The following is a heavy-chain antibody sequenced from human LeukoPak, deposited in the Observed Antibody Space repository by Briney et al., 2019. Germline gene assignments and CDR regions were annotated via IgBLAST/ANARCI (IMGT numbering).Heavy chain of an antibody. CDR3: ARDYYYYYYMAV. V-gene: IGHV4-39*07. CDR1: GGSISSSSYY. CDR2: IYYSGST. Sequence: SETLSLTCAVSGGSISSSSYYWGWIRQPPGKGLEWIGSIYYSGSTYYNPSLKSRVAISVDTSKNQFSLNLTSVTAADTAVYYCARDYYYYYYMAVGGKGPTVTVSS. J-gene: IGHJ6*03.